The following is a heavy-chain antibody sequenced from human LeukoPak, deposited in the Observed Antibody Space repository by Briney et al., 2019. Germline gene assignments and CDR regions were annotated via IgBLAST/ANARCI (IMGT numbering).Heavy chain of an antibody. Sequence: PSETLSLTCAVTDDSIRSSAYYWGWIRQPPGKGLEWIGSIYYSGSTYYNPSLKSRVTISIDTSKNQFSLKLSSVTAADTAVYYCATWRTAKTGFDYWGQGTLVTVSS. D-gene: IGHD1-1*01. J-gene: IGHJ4*02. CDR3: ATWRTAKTGFDY. CDR1: DDSIRSSAYY. V-gene: IGHV4-39*01. CDR2: IYYSGST.